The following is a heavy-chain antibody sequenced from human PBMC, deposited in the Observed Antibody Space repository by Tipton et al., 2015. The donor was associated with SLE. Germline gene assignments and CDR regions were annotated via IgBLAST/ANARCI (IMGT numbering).Heavy chain of an antibody. Sequence: TLSLTCTVSGGATGSSSYHWGWIRQPPGKGLEWIGHIYTSGSTNYNPSLKSRVTISVDTSKNQFSLKLSSVTAADTAVYYCARAGSGSSSWFYWYFDLWGRGTLVTVSS. J-gene: IGHJ2*01. CDR1: GGATGSSSYH. CDR3: ARAGSGSSSWFYWYFDL. CDR2: IYTSGST. D-gene: IGHD6-13*01. V-gene: IGHV4-61*09.